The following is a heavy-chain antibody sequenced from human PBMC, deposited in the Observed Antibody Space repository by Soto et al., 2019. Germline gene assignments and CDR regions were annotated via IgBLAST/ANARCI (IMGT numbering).Heavy chain of an antibody. J-gene: IGHJ4*02. CDR2: ISYGGSNK. CDR3: AKDSRSVVVTAPYDY. Sequence: QVQLVESGGGVVQPGRSLRLSCAASGFTFSSYGMHWVRQAPGKGLEWVAVISYGGSNKYYADSVKGRFTISRDNSKNTLYLQMSSLRAEDTAVYYCAKDSRSVVVTAPYDYWGQGTLVTVSS. V-gene: IGHV3-30*18. CDR1: GFTFSSYG. D-gene: IGHD2-21*02.